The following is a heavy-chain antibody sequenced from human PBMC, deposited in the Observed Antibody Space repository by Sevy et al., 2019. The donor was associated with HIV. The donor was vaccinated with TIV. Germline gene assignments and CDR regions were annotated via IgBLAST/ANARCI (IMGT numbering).Heavy chain of an antibody. J-gene: IGHJ4*02. CDR1: GFTFSTYW. V-gene: IGHV3-7*01. Sequence: GGSLRLSCAASGFTFSTYWMTWVRQAPGKGLEWVANIKQDGTEEDYVDSVKGRFTISRDNAKKSLYLQLDSLRAEDTAVYFCARAWADWESFHYSLWGQGTLVTVSS. CDR2: IKQDGTEE. CDR3: ARAWADWESFHYSL. D-gene: IGHD3-16*02.